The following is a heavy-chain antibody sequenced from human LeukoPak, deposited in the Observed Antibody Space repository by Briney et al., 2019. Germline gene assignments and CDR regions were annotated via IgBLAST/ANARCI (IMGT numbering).Heavy chain of an antibody. CDR3: ATGGIYSLLDY. CDR2: LDPEDGET. J-gene: IGHJ4*02. V-gene: IGHV1-24*01. CDR1: GHTLTDLS. D-gene: IGHD1-26*01. Sequence: ASVKVSCKVSGHTLTDLSTHWVRQTPGGGLEWMGGLDPEDGETVYAQKFQGRVTMTEDTSTDTAYMELSSLRSEDTAVYYCATGGIYSLLDYWGQGTLVTVSS.